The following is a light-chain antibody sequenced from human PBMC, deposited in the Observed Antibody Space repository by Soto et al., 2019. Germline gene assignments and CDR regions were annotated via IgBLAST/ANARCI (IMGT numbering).Light chain of an antibody. V-gene: IGKV3-11*01. CDR1: QSVSTY. CDR2: DES. CDR3: QQYTGPPTT. Sequence: EIALTQSPATQSFSPGAGDTHSYRASQSVSTYLAWYTQRPGQAHRLLIYDESYRATDIPPRFSGSGSGTDFTLTITRLEPEDSAVYFCQQYTGPPTTVGQGKRLEIK. J-gene: IGKJ5*01.